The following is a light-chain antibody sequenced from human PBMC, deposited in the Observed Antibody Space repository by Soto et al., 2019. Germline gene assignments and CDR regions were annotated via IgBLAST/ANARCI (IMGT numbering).Light chain of an antibody. CDR1: QSISSW. V-gene: IGKV1-5*01. CDR2: DAS. Sequence: DIQMPQSPSTLSASVGDRVTITCRASQSISSWLAWYQQKPGKAPKLLIYDASSLESGVPSRFSGSGSGTEFTLTISSLQPDDFATYYCQQYNSYSLFTFGLGPKWISN. CDR3: QQYNSYSLFT. J-gene: IGKJ3*01.